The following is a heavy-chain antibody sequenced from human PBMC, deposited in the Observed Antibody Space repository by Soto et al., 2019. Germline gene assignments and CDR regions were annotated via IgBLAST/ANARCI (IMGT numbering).Heavy chain of an antibody. D-gene: IGHD6-13*01. CDR1: GYSFTSYW. Sequence: GESLKISCKSSGYSFTSYWIGWVRQMPGKGLEWMGIIYPGDSDTRYSPSFQGQVTISADKSISTAYLQWSSLKASDTAMYYCARRAYIAAAGTGNYGMDVWGQGTTVTVSS. CDR3: ARRAYIAAAGTGNYGMDV. J-gene: IGHJ6*02. V-gene: IGHV5-51*01. CDR2: IYPGDSDT.